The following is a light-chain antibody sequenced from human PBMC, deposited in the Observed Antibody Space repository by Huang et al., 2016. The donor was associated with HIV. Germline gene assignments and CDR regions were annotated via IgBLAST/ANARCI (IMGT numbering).Light chain of an antibody. CDR2: SAS. CDR1: QSVSSSY. CDR3: QQYGGSPWT. V-gene: IGKV3-20*01. J-gene: IGKJ1*01. Sequence: EIVLTQSPGTLSLSPGERATLSCRASQSVSSSYLAWYQQKPGQAPRLLIYSASSRATDIPDSFSGSGSGTDFTLTISRLEPEDFAVYYCQQYGGSPWTFGQGTKVEIK.